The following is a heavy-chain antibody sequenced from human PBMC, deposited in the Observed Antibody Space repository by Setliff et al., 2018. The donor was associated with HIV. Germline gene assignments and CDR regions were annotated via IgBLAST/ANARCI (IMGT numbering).Heavy chain of an antibody. CDR1: GFSLSTSGLG. D-gene: IGHD4-17*01. Sequence: SGPTLVNPTQTLTLTCTFSGFSLSTSGLGVGWIRQPPGKALEWLALTYWDDDKRYSPSLKSRLTVTKDTSKNQVVLTMTNMDPVDTATYYCAHRPSTYGDSSQYNWFDPWGQGTLVTVSS. V-gene: IGHV2-5*02. CDR2: TYWDDDK. J-gene: IGHJ5*02. CDR3: AHRPSTYGDSSQYNWFDP.